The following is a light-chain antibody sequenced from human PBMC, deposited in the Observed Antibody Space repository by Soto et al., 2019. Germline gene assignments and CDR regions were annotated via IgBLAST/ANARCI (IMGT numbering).Light chain of an antibody. CDR3: QQYNNWPRT. CDR2: GAS. V-gene: IGKV3-15*01. Sequence: EIVMTQSPATLSVSPGERATLSCRASQSVSSNLAWYQQKPGQAPRLLIYGASTRPTGLPARFSGSGSGTEFTLTISSLQSEDFAVYYCQQYNNWPRTFGQGTKVEIK. J-gene: IGKJ1*01. CDR1: QSVSSN.